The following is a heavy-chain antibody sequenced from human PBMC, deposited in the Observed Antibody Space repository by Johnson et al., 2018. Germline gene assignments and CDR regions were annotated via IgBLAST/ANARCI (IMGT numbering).Heavy chain of an antibody. CDR1: GFTFSRYG. CDR2: ISHDEIDK. Sequence: QVQLVESVGGVAQPGRSLRLSCAASGFTFSRYGMHWVRQAPGKGLEWVALISHDEIDKQYGDSAKDRFTISRDISKNTGYLQRNSRRDEDTAVYYRAREAYSSGRAGIFAIWGKGTMVTVSS. V-gene: IGHV3-30*03. D-gene: IGHD3-22*01. CDR3: AREAYSSGRAGIFAI. J-gene: IGHJ3*02.